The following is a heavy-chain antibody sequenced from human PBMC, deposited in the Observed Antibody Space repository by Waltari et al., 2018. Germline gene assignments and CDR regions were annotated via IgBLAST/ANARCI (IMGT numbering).Heavy chain of an antibody. D-gene: IGHD2-15*01. V-gene: IGHV1-8*03. CDR3: ATKLRRGGSGLGN. Sequence: QVQLVQSGAEVKKPGASVKVSCKASGYTFTGYYMHWVRQAPGQGLEWMGWMNPNSGNTGYAQKFQGRVTITRNTSISTAYMELSSLRSEDTAVYYCATKLRRGGSGLGNWGQGTLVTVSS. CDR2: MNPNSGNT. J-gene: IGHJ4*02. CDR1: GYTFTGYY.